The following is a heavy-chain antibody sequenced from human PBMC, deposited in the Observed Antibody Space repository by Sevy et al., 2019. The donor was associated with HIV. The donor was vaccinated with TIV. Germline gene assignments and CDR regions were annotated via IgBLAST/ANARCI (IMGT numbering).Heavy chain of an antibody. J-gene: IGHJ4*02. D-gene: IGHD3-16*01. V-gene: IGHV3-30*02. Sequence: GGSLRLSCAASGFTFSRYGMHWVRQAPGKGLEWVAFIRYDVSTKYYTESVKGLFTISRDNSKNTLYLQMNSLRTEDTAVYYCAKGPSPMITFGGVADYWGQGTLVTVSS. CDR3: AKGPSPMITFGGVADY. CDR1: GFTFSRYG. CDR2: IRYDVSTK.